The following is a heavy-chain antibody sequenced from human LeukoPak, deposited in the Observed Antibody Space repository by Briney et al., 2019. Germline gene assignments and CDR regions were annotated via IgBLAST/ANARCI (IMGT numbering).Heavy chain of an antibody. Sequence: SETLSLTYTVSGGSISSGDYYWSWIRQPPGKGLEWIGYIYYSGSTYYNPSLKSRVTISVDTSKNQFSLKLSSVTAADTAVYYCARAKGLEYSSGSIDYWGQGTLVTVSS. D-gene: IGHD6-19*01. CDR3: ARAKGLEYSSGSIDY. J-gene: IGHJ4*02. CDR2: IYYSGST. V-gene: IGHV4-30-4*01. CDR1: GGSISSGDYY.